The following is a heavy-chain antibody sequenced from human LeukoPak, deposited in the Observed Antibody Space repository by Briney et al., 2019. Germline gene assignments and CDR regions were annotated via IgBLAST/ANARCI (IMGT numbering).Heavy chain of an antibody. CDR3: ARPYSSSSEWYFDL. D-gene: IGHD6-6*01. J-gene: IGHJ2*01. V-gene: IGHV4-38-2*01. CDR1: GYSISGGYY. Sequence: SETLSLTCAVSGYSISGGYYWGWIRQPPGKGLEWIGSIYHSGGTYYNPSLKSRVTISVDTSKNQFSLKLSSVTAADTAVYYCARPYSSSSEWYFDLWGRGTLVTVSS. CDR2: IYHSGGT.